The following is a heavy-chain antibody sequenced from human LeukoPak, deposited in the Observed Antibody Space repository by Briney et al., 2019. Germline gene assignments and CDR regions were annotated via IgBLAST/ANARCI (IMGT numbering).Heavy chain of an antibody. CDR2: ITSTGTTT. J-gene: IGHJ4*02. CDR3: ARAGGFDY. D-gene: IGHD3-10*01. Sequence: ASVRVSCKASGYNLNTYHMHWVRQAPGQGLEWMGVITSTGTTTICAQKFQGRVTMTRDTSTSTVYMDLSSLRSDDTAVYYCARAGGFDYWGEGTLVTVSS. CDR1: GYNLNTYH. V-gene: IGHV1-46*02.